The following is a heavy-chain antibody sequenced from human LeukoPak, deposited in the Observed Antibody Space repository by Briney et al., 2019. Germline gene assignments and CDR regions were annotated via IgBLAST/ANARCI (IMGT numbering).Heavy chain of an antibody. J-gene: IGHJ4*02. D-gene: IGHD4-17*01. V-gene: IGHV1-18*01. CDR3: ARVGTDYGDYHFDN. CDR1: GYIFTTYS. CDR2: ISGYIGNT. Sequence: GASVKVSCKASGYIFTTYSISWVRQAPGQGLEWMGWISGYIGNTNYAQKFQGRVTMTTDTPTSTAYMELRSLRSDDTAVYYCARVGTDYGDYHFDNWGQGTLVTVSS.